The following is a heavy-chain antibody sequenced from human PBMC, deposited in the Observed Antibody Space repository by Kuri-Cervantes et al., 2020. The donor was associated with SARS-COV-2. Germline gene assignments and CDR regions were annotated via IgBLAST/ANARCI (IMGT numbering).Heavy chain of an antibody. Sequence: GGSLRLSCAASGFTFSNAWMSWVRQAPGKGLEWVAVISYDGSNKYYADSVKGRFTISRDNSKNTLYLQMNSLRAEDTAVYYCARDLSGWPVDYWGQGTLVTVSS. CDR2: ISYDGSNK. CDR3: ARDLSGWPVDY. CDR1: GFTFSNAW. J-gene: IGHJ4*02. D-gene: IGHD6-19*01. V-gene: IGHV3-30-3*01.